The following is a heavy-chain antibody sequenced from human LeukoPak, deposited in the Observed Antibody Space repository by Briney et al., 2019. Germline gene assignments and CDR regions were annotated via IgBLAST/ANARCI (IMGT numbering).Heavy chain of an antibody. V-gene: IGHV3-11*04. CDR3: ARSSLRLLEWPFDY. CDR2: ISNSGSTI. J-gene: IGHJ4*02. CDR1: GFTFSDYY. Sequence: GGSLRLSCAASGFTFSDYYMSWIRQAPGKGLEWVSYISNSGSTIYYADSVKGRFTISRDNAKNSLYLQMNSLRAEDTAVYYCARSSLRLLEWPFDYWGQGTLVTVSS. D-gene: IGHD3-3*01.